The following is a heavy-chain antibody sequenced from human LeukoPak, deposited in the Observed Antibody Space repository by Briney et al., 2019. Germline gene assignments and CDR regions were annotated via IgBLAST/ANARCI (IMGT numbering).Heavy chain of an antibody. D-gene: IGHD3-10*01. CDR3: AREIRGFPYYYGSGSHGPGAFDI. V-gene: IGHV3-53*05. Sequence: PGGSLRLSCAASGFTVSSNYMIWVRQAPGKGLEWVSVIYTGGNTDYADSVKGRFTISRDNAKNSLFLQMNSLRAEDTAAYYCAREIRGFPYYYGSGSHGPGAFDIWGQGTMVTVSS. CDR1: GFTVSSNY. J-gene: IGHJ3*02. CDR2: IYTGGNT.